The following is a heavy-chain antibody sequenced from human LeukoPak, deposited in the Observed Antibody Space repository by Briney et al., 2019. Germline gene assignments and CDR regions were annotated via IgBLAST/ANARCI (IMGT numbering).Heavy chain of an antibody. CDR2: MNPNSGNT. D-gene: IGHD1-26*01. J-gene: IGHJ6*03. Sequence: GASVKVSCKASGYTFTSYDINWVRQATGQGLEWMGWMNPNSGNTGYAQKFQGRVTITRNTSISTAYMELSSLRSEDTAVYYCARTQVGATIRGYYYYMDVWGKGTTVTVSS. V-gene: IGHV1-8*03. CDR1: GYTFTSYD. CDR3: ARTQVGATIRGYYYYMDV.